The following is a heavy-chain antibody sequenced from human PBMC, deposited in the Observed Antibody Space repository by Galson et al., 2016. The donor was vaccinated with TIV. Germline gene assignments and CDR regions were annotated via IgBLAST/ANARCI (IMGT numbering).Heavy chain of an antibody. J-gene: IGHJ4*02. Sequence: SVKVSCKASGYTFGNYGISWMRQAPGQGLEWVGWISASNGDTNYARKLQGRITMTKDTFTSTVFMELRSLRSEGTAVFYCARESDCSSGTCYSRAFDDWGQGTPVTVSS. CDR1: GYTFGNYG. CDR2: ISASNGDT. CDR3: ARESDCSSGTCYSRAFDD. V-gene: IGHV1-18*04. D-gene: IGHD2-2*02.